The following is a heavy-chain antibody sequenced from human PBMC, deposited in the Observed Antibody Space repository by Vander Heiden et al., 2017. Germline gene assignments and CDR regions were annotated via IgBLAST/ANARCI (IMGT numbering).Heavy chain of an antibody. Sequence: EVQLVESGGGLVQPGRSLRLSCAASGFTFDDYAMHWVPQAPGKGLEWVSGISWNSGSIGYADSVKGRFTISRDNAKNSLYLQMNSLRAEDTALYYCAKGPGGSWYHYYFDYWGQGTLVTVSS. J-gene: IGHJ4*02. CDR2: ISWNSGSI. CDR1: GFTFDDYA. CDR3: AKGPGGSWYHYYFDY. D-gene: IGHD6-13*01. V-gene: IGHV3-9*01.